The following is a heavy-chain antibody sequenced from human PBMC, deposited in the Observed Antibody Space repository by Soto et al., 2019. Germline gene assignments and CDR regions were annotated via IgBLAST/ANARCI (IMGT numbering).Heavy chain of an antibody. CDR2: IYYSGST. CDR1: GGSISSSSYY. J-gene: IGHJ4*02. Sequence: SETLSLTCTVSGGSISSSSYYWGWIRQPPGKGLEWIGSIYYSGSTYYNPSLKSRVTISVDTSKNQFSLKLSSVTAADTAVYYCARHAAIVRATSGLDYWGQGTLVTVSS. V-gene: IGHV4-39*01. D-gene: IGHD1-26*01. CDR3: ARHAAIVRATSGLDY.